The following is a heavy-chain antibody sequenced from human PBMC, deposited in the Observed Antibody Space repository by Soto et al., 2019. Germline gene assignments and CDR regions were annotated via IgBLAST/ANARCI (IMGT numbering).Heavy chain of an antibody. CDR2: ISGSGGST. J-gene: IGHJ4*02. V-gene: IGHV3-23*01. Sequence: GGSLRLSCAASGLTFSSYAMSWVRQAPGKGLEWVSAISGSGGSTYYADSVKGRFTVSRDNANNSLFLLMNSLRAEDTAVYYCARDRDWAFDDWGRGTLVTVSS. CDR1: GLTFSSYA. D-gene: IGHD3-9*01. CDR3: ARDRDWAFDD.